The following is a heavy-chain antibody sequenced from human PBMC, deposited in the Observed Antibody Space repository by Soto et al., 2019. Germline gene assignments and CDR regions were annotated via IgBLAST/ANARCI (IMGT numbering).Heavy chain of an antibody. CDR2: IFSSGTT. Sequence: SETLSLTCTVSGDSISSGNKYWSWIRQPPGKGLEWIGYIFSSGTTYYNPSLKSRLTMSLDASQNQFSLKLNSLTDADTAVYFCARVPSPFDYYYAMDVRGQGTTVTVSS. J-gene: IGHJ6*02. CDR3: ARVPSPFDYYYAMDV. D-gene: IGHD3-16*01. CDR1: GDSISSGNKY. V-gene: IGHV4-30-4*01.